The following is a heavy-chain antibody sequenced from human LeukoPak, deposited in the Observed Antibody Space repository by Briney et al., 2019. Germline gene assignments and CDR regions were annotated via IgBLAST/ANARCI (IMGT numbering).Heavy chain of an antibody. CDR2: ISAYNGNT. CDR1: GYTFTSYG. CDR3: ARAATIFGVVPNDY. Sequence: ASVKVSCKASGYTFTSYGISWVRQAPGQGLEWMGWISAYNGNTNYAQKLQGRVTMTTDTSTSTAYMELRSLRSDDTAVYYCARAATIFGVVPNDYWGQGTLVTVSS. J-gene: IGHJ4*02. D-gene: IGHD3-3*01. V-gene: IGHV1-18*01.